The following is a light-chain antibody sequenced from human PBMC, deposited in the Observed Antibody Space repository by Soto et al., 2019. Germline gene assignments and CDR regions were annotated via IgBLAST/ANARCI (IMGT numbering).Light chain of an antibody. CDR1: QSVSSY. J-gene: IGKJ3*01. V-gene: IGKV3-11*01. CDR2: DAS. CDR3: QQRSNWRGT. Sequence: EIVLTQSPATLSLSPGERAPLSCRASQSVSSYLAWYQQKPGQAPRLLIYDASNRATGIPARFSGSGSGTDFTLTISSLEPEDFAVYYCQQRSNWRGTFGPGTKVDIK.